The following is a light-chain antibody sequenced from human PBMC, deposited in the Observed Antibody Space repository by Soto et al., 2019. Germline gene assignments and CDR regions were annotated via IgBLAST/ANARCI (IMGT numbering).Light chain of an antibody. CDR3: QQYGSSPRT. CDR2: DTS. V-gene: IGKV3-20*01. CDR1: HSFSSNF. J-gene: IGKJ1*01. Sequence: ESVLTQSRFTLSLSPGERATLSCRASHSFSSNFLAWYQQKPGQAPRLLIYDTSTRATGVPARFSGSRSGTEFTLTINSLQSEDVAVYYCQQYGSSPRTFGQGTKVDIK.